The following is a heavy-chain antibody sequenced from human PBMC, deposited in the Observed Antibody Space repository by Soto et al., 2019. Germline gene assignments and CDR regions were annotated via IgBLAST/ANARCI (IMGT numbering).Heavy chain of an antibody. D-gene: IGHD5-18*01. J-gene: IGHJ4*02. CDR2: IIPMLGTT. V-gene: IGHV1-69*12. CDR3: ARVDTDLAFDN. CDR1: GYRFSAYS. Sequence: QVRLVQSGAAVKKPGSSVKVSCKAAGYRFSAYSLTWVRQAPGQGLEWMGGIIPMLGTTNYGQKFQGRVTITADESTSTGHMELGSLTSDDTAVYYCARVDTDLAFDNWGQGTLVTVSS.